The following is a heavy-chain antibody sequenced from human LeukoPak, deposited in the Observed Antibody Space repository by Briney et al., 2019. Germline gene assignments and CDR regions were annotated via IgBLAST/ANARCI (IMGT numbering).Heavy chain of an antibody. CDR1: GYSISSGYY. J-gene: IGHJ4*02. CDR2: IYHSGST. CDR3: ANQEGTY. Sequence: SETLSLTCTVSGYSISSGYYWGWIRQPPGKGLEWIGSIYHSGSTYYNPSLKSRVTISVDTSKNQFSLKLSSVTAADTAVYYCANQEGTYWGQGTLVTVSS. V-gene: IGHV4-38-2*02.